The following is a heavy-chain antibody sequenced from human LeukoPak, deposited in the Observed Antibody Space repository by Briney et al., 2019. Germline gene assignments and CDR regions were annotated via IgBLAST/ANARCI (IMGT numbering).Heavy chain of an antibody. V-gene: IGHV4-30-2*01. CDR2: IYHSGST. CDR3: AREGDRRAFDI. CDR1: GGSFSGYS. J-gene: IGHJ3*02. D-gene: IGHD2-21*01. Sequence: SETLSLTCAVYGGSFSGYSWSWIRQPPGKGLEWIGYIYHSGSTYYNPSLKSRVAISVDRSKNQFSLKLSSVTAADTAVYYCAREGDRRAFDIWGQGTMVTVSS.